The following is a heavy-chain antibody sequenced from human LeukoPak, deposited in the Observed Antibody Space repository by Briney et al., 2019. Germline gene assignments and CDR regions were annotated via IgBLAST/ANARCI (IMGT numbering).Heavy chain of an antibody. CDR2: ISYDGSNK. V-gene: IGHV3-30*18. CDR3: AKEALIAVAGTFDY. D-gene: IGHD6-19*01. CDR1: GFTFSSYG. J-gene: IGHJ4*02. Sequence: PGRSLRLSCAASGFTFSSYGMHWVRQAPGKGLEWVAVISYDGSNKYYADSVKGRFTISRDNSKNTLYLQMNSLRAEDTAVYYCAKEALIAVAGTFDYWGQGTLVTVSS.